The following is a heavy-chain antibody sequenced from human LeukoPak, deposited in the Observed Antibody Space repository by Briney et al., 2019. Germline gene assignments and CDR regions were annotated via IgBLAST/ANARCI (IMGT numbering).Heavy chain of an antibody. J-gene: IGHJ4*02. D-gene: IGHD3-22*01. V-gene: IGHV3-21*01. Sequence: GGSLRLSCAASGFTFSSYSMNWVRQAPGKGLEWVSSISSSSSYIYYADSVKGRFTISRDNAKNSLYLQMNSPRAEDTAVYYCARIVNYYDSSGYSIAYFDYWGQGTLVTVSS. CDR2: ISSSSSYI. CDR3: ARIVNYYDSSGYSIAYFDY. CDR1: GFTFSSYS.